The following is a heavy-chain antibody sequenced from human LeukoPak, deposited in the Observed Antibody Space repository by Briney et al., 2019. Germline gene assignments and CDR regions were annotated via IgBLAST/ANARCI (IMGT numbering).Heavy chain of an antibody. CDR3: ARDWLTLGLDY. V-gene: IGHV3-7*01. Sequence: GGSLRLSCVASGFPFSSYWMTWVRQAPGKGLEWVANIKQDGSKKSYVDSVKGRFTISRDNAKNSLYLQMNSLRDEDTAVYYCARDWLTLGLDYWGQGTLVTVSS. CDR1: GFPFSSYW. D-gene: IGHD4/OR15-4a*01. J-gene: IGHJ4*02. CDR2: IKQDGSKK.